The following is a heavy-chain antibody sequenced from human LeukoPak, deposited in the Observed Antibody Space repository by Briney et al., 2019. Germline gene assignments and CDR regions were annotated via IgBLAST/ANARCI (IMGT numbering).Heavy chain of an antibody. J-gene: IGHJ4*02. CDR1: GFTFSSYAMH. Sequence: LRLSCAASGFTFSSYAMHWIRQPPGKGLEWIGHIYYSGSTDYKPSLKSRVTISVDTSKNQFSLKLTAVTAADTAVYYCARERTWLRFVGFDYWGQGTLVTVSS. V-gene: IGHV4-30-4*01. D-gene: IGHD5-12*01. CDR3: ARERTWLRFVGFDY. CDR2: IYYSGST.